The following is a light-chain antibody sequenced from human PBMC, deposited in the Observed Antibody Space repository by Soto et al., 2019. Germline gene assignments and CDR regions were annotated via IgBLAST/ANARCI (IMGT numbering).Light chain of an antibody. V-gene: IGLV2-14*01. CDR3: SSYTSSSIPYV. Sequence: TQAASXSWSPGDSIAISCPRTSSYVGAYNYVSWYKHHPGKAPKLMIYEVINRPSGCSNRFSGSKSGNTASLKISGLQAEDEADYYCSSYTSSSIPYVFGTGTKGTGL. J-gene: IGLJ1*01. CDR2: EVI. CDR1: SSYVGAYNY.